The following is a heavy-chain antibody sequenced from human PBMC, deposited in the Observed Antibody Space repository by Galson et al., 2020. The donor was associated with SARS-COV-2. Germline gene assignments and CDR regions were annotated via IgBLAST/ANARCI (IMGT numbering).Heavy chain of an antibody. CDR1: GGSISTYS. V-gene: IGHV4-59*01. Sequence: SETLSLTCTVSGGSISTYSWNWIRQPPGKGLEWIGNIYYIGSTNYNPSLESRVTISVDTSKNQFSLRLSSVTAADTAVYYCARDLLTYYDFWSGYTASYGMDVWGQGTTVTVS. CDR2: IYYIGST. D-gene: IGHD3-3*01. CDR3: ARDLLTYYDFWSGYTASYGMDV. J-gene: IGHJ6*02.